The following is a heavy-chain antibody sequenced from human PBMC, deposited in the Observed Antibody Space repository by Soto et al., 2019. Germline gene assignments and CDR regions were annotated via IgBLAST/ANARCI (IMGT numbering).Heavy chain of an antibody. CDR3: ARVLELRGTLFDH. Sequence: QVQLQESGPGLVKPSETLSLTCTVSGGSISSYYWSWIRQPPGKGLEWIGYIYYSGSTNYNPSLKSRVTISVDTSKNQFSLKLSSVTAADTAVYYCARVLELRGTLFDHWGQGTLVTVSS. CDR1: GGSISSYY. D-gene: IGHD1-7*01. CDR2: IYYSGST. V-gene: IGHV4-59*01. J-gene: IGHJ4*02.